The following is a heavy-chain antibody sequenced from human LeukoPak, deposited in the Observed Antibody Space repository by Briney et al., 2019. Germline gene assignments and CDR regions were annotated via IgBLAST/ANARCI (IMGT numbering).Heavy chain of an antibody. Sequence: PGGSLRLSCAASGFTFSGSAMHWARQASGKGLEWVGRIRSKANNYATTYAASVKGRFTISRDDSKNTAYLEMNSLKTDDTAVYYCTRPSQDSSSGRFEYWGQGTLVTVSS. CDR3: TRPSQDSSSGRFEY. CDR2: IRSKANNYAT. D-gene: IGHD6-25*01. J-gene: IGHJ4*02. CDR1: GFTFSGSA. V-gene: IGHV3-73*01.